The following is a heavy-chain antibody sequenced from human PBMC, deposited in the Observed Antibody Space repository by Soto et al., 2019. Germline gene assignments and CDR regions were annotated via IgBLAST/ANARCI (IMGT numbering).Heavy chain of an antibody. CDR3: SHGYYQYFDS. J-gene: IGHJ4*02. CDR1: GVTLTNIW. V-gene: IGHV3-15*07. D-gene: IGHD5-18*01. CDR2: IKSKTDGGTT. Sequence: GGSLRLSCAVSGVTLTNIWMNWGRQAPGKGPEWVGRIKSKTDGGTTDYAAPVKGRFTISRDDSENTLYLQMNSLKTEDTAVYYCSHGYYQYFDSWGQGTLVTVSS.